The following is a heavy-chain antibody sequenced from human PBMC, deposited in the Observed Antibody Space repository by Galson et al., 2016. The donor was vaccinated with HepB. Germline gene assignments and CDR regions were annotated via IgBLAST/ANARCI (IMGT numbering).Heavy chain of an antibody. CDR3: TTVLIVGPSLFSL. J-gene: IGHJ4*02. V-gene: IGHV1-24*01. CDR2: FDPEADET. CDR1: GYTLSELS. Sequence: SVKVSCKVSGYTLSELSIHWVRQAPGQGLEGMGGFDPEADETIYAQKFQGRITMTEDTSTDTAYMELSRLSSEDTAVYYCTTVLIVGPSLFSLWGQGTLVTVSS. D-gene: IGHD1-26*01.